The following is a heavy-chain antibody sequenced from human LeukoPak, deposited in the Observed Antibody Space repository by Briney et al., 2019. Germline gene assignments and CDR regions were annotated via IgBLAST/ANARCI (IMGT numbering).Heavy chain of an antibody. Sequence: GGSLRLSCAASGFTFSSYAMSWVRQAPGKGLEWVSAISGSGGSTYYADSVQGRFTISRDNAQDSVFLQMTSLRVDDTAVYYCARTYDFGRGPPGDAVDNWGQGTLVTVPS. CDR2: ISGSGGST. V-gene: IGHV3-23*01. J-gene: IGHJ3*02. CDR1: GFTFSSYA. CDR3: ARTYDFGRGPPGDAVDN. D-gene: IGHD3-3*01.